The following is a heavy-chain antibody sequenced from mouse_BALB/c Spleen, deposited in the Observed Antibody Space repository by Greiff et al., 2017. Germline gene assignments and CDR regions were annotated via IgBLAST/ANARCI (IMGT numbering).Heavy chain of an antibody. Sequence: LQQPGSELVRPGASVKLSCKASGYTFTSYWMHWVKQRPGQGLEWIGNIYPGSGSTNYDEKFKSKATLTVDTSSSTAYMQLSSLTSEDSAVYYCTRYGYYVDWYFDVWGAGTTVTVSS. CDR2: IYPGSGST. CDR3: TRYGYYVDWYFDV. CDR1: GYTFTSYW. J-gene: IGHJ1*01. D-gene: IGHD2-3*01. V-gene: IGHV1S22*01.